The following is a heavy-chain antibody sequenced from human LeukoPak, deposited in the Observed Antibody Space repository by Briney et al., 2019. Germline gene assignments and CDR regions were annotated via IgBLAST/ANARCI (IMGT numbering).Heavy chain of an antibody. CDR1: GFIFSSHG. V-gene: IGHV3-23*01. CDR2: ISPSGDAT. D-gene: IGHD3-16*01. J-gene: IGHJ5*02. CDR3: AGLSGGFYVTNDYA. Sequence: GGSLRLSCAASGFIFSSHGMNWVRQAPGKGLEWVSGISPSGDATFYADSVKGRFTISRDNSKNTVYLQMNSLRVEDTAVYYCAGLSGGFYVTNDYAWGQGTLVTVSS.